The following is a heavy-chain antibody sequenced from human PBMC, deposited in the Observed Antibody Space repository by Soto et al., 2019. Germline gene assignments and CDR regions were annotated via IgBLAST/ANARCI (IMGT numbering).Heavy chain of an antibody. D-gene: IGHD2-2*01. V-gene: IGHV1-3*04. CDR2: INTGNGNI. Sequence: GASVKVSCKASGYIFTPYAMHWVRQAPGQRLEWMGWINTGNGNIKYSRNFQDRVTITRDTSASTVYMELSSLRAEDTAVYYCSKDPNLYCSGTDCYVYWGHGTLVTVSS. CDR3: SKDPNLYCSGTDCYVY. CDR1: GYIFTPYA. J-gene: IGHJ4*01.